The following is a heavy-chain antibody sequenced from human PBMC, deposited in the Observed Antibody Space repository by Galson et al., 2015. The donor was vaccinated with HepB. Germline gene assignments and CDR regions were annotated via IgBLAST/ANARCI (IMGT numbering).Heavy chain of an antibody. CDR1: GYTFTSFY. CDR2: INPSDGRT. Sequence: SVKVSCKASGYTFTSFYVEWVRQAPGQGLEWMGIINPSDGRTNSAQKFQDRVTLTRDTSTSTVYMELSSLTSEDTAVYYCPLWFVDYFHATDVWGQGTTVTISS. J-gene: IGHJ6*01. CDR3: PLWFVDYFHATDV. D-gene: IGHD3-10*01. V-gene: IGHV1-46*01.